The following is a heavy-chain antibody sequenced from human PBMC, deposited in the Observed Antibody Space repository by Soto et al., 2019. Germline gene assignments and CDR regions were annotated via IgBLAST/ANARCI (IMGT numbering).Heavy chain of an antibody. CDR1: GGSVSGSSYY. Sequence: SETLSLTCTVSGGSVSGSSYYWGWVRQSPGKGLEWIGTIYYNGNTYYNPSLKSRITIAIDTSKNHFSLRLTSVTAADTAVYYCARKLKYCSGPSCNFDYWGPGTLVTVSS. CDR2: IYYNGNT. CDR3: ARKLKYCSGPSCNFDY. V-gene: IGHV4-39*02. J-gene: IGHJ4*02. D-gene: IGHD2-2*01.